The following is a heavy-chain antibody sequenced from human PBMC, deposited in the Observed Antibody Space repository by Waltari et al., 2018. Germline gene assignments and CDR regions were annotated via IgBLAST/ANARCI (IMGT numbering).Heavy chain of an antibody. V-gene: IGHV3-7*02. CDR3: ARNHGQSSNDVYFDY. J-gene: IGHJ4*02. CDR1: GFTISRYW. CDR2: INEDGNEK. Sequence: QLVESGGGLVQPGGSLRLSCVASGFTISRYWMSWVRQDSGKGLEWVANINEDGNEKYYGESVKGRFTVSRDNAKNSLYLQMNSLRDEDTAVYYCARNHGQSSNDVYFDYWGQGTLVTVSS. D-gene: IGHD2-2*01.